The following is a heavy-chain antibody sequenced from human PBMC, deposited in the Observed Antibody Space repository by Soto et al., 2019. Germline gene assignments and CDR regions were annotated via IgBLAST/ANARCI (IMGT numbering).Heavy chain of an antibody. CDR2: IYNSGST. D-gene: IGHD3-10*01. Sequence: SETLSLTCTVSGGSISSYYWSWIRRPPGEGLEWIGYIYNSGSTHSNPSLQSRVTISVDTSKNQFSLKLSSVTAADTGIYYCARARITMVREVIKYNMDVWGQGTTVTSP. V-gene: IGHV4-59*01. CDR3: ARARITMVREVIKYNMDV. J-gene: IGHJ6*02. CDR1: GGSISSYY.